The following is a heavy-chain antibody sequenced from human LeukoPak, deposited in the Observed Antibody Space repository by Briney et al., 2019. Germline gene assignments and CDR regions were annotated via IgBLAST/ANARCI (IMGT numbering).Heavy chain of an antibody. J-gene: IGHJ4*02. D-gene: IGHD5-18*01. CDR2: IRQDGSEK. Sequence: PGGSLRLSCAASGFTFSNYWMAWVRQAPGKGLEWVANIRQDGSEKYYVDSVKGRFTISRDNAKNSLYLQMNSLRVEDTAVYYCAREIYSYGTKSSFAYWGQGTLVTVSS. CDR1: GFTFSNYW. CDR3: AREIYSYGTKSSFAY. V-gene: IGHV3-7*03.